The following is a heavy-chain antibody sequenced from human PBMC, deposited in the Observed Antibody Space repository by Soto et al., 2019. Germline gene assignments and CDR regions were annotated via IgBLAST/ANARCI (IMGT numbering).Heavy chain of an antibody. CDR2: ISWNSGSI. CDR1: GFTFDDYA. Sequence: EVQLVESGGGLVQPGRSLRLSCAASGFTFDDYAMHWVRQAPGKGLEWVSGISWNSGSIGYADSVKGRFTISRDNAKNSLYLQMNSLRAEDTALYYCARKLEPFDYWGQGTLVTVSS. CDR3: ARKLEPFDY. V-gene: IGHV3-9*01. J-gene: IGHJ4*02. D-gene: IGHD1-1*01.